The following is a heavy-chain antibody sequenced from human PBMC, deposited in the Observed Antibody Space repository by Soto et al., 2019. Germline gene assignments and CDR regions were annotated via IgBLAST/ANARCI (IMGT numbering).Heavy chain of an antibody. V-gene: IGHV3-23*01. CDR2: ISGSGGRP. CDR1: GFTFTTYT. CDR3: AKARCYTTDSYVPDS. D-gene: IGHD3-16*02. J-gene: IGHJ5*01. Sequence: GGSLRLSCAASGFTFTTYTMSWVRQAPGKGLEWVSVISGSGGRPSYADSVQGRFIISRDNPKSTLYLQMNSLRAEDTAMYYCAKARCYTTDSYVPDSWGQGTLVTVSS.